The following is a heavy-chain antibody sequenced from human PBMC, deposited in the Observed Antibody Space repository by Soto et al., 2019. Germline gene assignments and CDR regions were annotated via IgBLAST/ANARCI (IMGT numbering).Heavy chain of an antibody. D-gene: IGHD2-15*01. J-gene: IGHJ3*02. CDR2: TYYRSKWYN. Sequence: PSQTLSLTCALSGDSVSSNSAAWNWIRQSPSRGLEWLGRTYYRSKWYNDYAVSVKSRITINPDTSKNQFSLQLNSVTPEDTAVYYCARGCSGGSCWGGRAFDIWGQGTMVTVSS. CDR3: ARGCSGGSCWGGRAFDI. CDR1: GDSVSSNSAA. V-gene: IGHV6-1*01.